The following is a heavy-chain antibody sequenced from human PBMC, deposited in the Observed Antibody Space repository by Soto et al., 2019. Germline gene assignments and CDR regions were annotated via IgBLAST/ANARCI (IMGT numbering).Heavy chain of an antibody. V-gene: IGHV4-4*07. D-gene: IGHD4-17*01. CDR1: GAYLSSYY. CDR2: IYPGGST. CDR3: ARTHDHGDYLPS. J-gene: IGHJ5*02. Sequence: SETLSLTCTVSGAYLSSYYWRWIRQPAGKGLEWIGRIYPGGSTNYNPSLKSRVTMSVDTSKNQFSLKLSSLTAADSAVYYCARTHDHGDYLPSWGQGTLVTVSS.